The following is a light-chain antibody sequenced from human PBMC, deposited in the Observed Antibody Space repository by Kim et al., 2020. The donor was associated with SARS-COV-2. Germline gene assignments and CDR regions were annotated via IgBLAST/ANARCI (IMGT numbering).Light chain of an antibody. J-gene: IGLJ3*02. CDR3: ATWDVTLNGWV. CDR1: TAASGRHF. CDR2: NDN. V-gene: IGLV1-44*01. Sequence: GRVVTATASGRTAASGRHFVNWYQKLQGTPPNVLLSNDNPRPSGVPDRFSGSRSGTSASLAISGLQSEDEADYYCATWDVTLNGWVFGGGTQLT.